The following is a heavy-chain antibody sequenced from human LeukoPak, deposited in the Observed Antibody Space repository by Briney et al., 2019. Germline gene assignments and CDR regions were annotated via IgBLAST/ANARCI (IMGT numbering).Heavy chain of an antibody. J-gene: IGHJ6*03. CDR2: INHSGST. Sequence: SETLSLTCAVYGGSFSGYYWSWIRQPPGKGLEWIGEINHSGSTNYNPSLKSRVTISVDTSKNQFSLKLSSVTAADTAVYYCARSPPYSSGWYADYYYYMDVWGKGTTVTVSS. V-gene: IGHV4-34*01. CDR3: ARSPPYSSGWYADYYYYMDV. D-gene: IGHD6-19*01. CDR1: GGSFSGYY.